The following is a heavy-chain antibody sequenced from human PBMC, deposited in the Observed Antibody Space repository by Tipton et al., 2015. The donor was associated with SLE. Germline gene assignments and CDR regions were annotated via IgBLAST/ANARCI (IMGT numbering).Heavy chain of an antibody. CDR2: MNPNSGRT. CDR1: GYTFTNYE. CDR3: ARDGLGVYDFDS. D-gene: IGHD5/OR15-5a*01. J-gene: IGHJ4*02. V-gene: IGHV1-8*01. Sequence: QSGAEVKKPGASVKVSCKASGYTFTNYEINWVRQATGQGLEWVGWMNPNSGRTGFAQTFQGRVAMTRDTSINTVYMELSSLRSEDAFMYICARDGLGVYDFDSWGQGTLVTV.